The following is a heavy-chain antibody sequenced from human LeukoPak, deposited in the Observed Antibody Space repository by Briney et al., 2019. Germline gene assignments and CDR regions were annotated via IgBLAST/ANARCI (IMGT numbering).Heavy chain of an antibody. J-gene: IGHJ4*02. Sequence: GGSLRLSCAASGFTFDDYAMHWVRQVPGKGLEWVSGISWNSGNINYAASVKGRFSISRDNAKNSLYLQMNSLRAEDSALYYCAADSSSWYPVDFDYWGQGTLVTVSS. CDR1: GFTFDDYA. CDR2: ISWNSGNI. CDR3: AADSSSWYPVDFDY. D-gene: IGHD6-13*01. V-gene: IGHV3-9*01.